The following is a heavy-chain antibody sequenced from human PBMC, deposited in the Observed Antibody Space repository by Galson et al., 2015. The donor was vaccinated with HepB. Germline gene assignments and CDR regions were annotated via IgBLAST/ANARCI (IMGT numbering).Heavy chain of an antibody. CDR2: ISSSSSYI. CDR3: ARDLSRLAGWYFDL. Sequence: SLRLSCAASGFTFSSYSMNWVRQAPGKGLEWVSSISSSSSYIHCADSVKGRFTISRDNAKNSLYLQMNSLRAEDTAVYYCARDLSRLAGWYFDLWGRGTLVTVSS. V-gene: IGHV3-21*01. J-gene: IGHJ2*01. CDR1: GFTFSSYS. D-gene: IGHD3-9*01.